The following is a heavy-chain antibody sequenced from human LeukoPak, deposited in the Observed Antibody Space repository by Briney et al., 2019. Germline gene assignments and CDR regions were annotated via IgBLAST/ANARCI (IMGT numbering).Heavy chain of an antibody. Sequence: PSGTLSLTCTVSGGSISSYYWSWIRQPPGKGLEWIGYIYYSGSTNYNPSLKSRVTISVDTSKNQFSLKLSSVTAADTAVYYCAHYYDSSGYYYFDYWGQGTLVTVSS. D-gene: IGHD3-22*01. CDR3: AHYYDSSGYYYFDY. V-gene: IGHV4-59*01. CDR1: GGSISSYY. J-gene: IGHJ4*02. CDR2: IYYSGST.